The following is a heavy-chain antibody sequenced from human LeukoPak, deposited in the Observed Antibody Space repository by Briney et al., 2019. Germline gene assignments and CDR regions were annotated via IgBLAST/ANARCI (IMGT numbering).Heavy chain of an antibody. Sequence: PGRSLRLSCAASGFTFSSYGMHWVRQAPGKGLEGVAVISYDGSNKYYADSVKGRFTISRDNSKNTLYLQMNSLRAEDTAVYYCAKDRLVVVPAAMPKARGLFDYWGQGTLVTVSS. D-gene: IGHD2-2*01. CDR2: ISYDGSNK. CDR3: AKDRLVVVPAAMPKARGLFDY. J-gene: IGHJ4*02. CDR1: GFTFSSYG. V-gene: IGHV3-30*18.